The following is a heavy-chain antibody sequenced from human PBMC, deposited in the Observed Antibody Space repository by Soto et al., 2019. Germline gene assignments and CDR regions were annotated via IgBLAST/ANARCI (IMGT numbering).Heavy chain of an antibody. CDR3: ARRYGYSFDD. CDR2: IYYSGST. CDR1: GGSISSYY. D-gene: IGHD1-1*01. Sequence: SETLSLTCTVSGGSISSYYWSWIRQPPGKGLEWIGYIYYSGSTNYNPSLKSRVTISVDTSKNQFSLKLSSVTAADTAVYYCARRYGYSFDDWGQGTRVTVSS. J-gene: IGHJ4*02. V-gene: IGHV4-59*08.